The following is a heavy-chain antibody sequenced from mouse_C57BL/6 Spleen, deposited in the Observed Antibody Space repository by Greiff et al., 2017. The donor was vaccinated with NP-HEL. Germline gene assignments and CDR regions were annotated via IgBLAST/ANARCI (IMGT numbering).Heavy chain of an antibody. CDR1: GFNIKDYY. Sequence: EVQLVESGAELVKPGASVKLSCTASGFNIKDYYMHWVKQRTEQGLEWIGRIDPEDGETKYAPKFQGKATITADTSSNTAYLQLSSLTSEDTAVYYCAPSRTTVVATDYWGQGTTLTVSS. J-gene: IGHJ2*01. CDR2: IDPEDGET. V-gene: IGHV14-2*01. D-gene: IGHD1-1*01. CDR3: APSRTTVVATDY.